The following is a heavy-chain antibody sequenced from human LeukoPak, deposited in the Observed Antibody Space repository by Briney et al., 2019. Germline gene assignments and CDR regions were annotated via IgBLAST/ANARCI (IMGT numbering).Heavy chain of an antibody. CDR3: ARLDGTTGYNWFDP. D-gene: IGHD4-17*01. Sequence: SETLSLTCTVSGGSISSSSYYWGWIRQPPGKGLEWIASIYYSGSTYYNPSLKSRVTISVDTSKNQFSLKLSSVTAADTAVYYCARLDGTTGYNWFDPWGQGTLVTVSS. CDR1: GGSISSSSYY. CDR2: IYYSGST. V-gene: IGHV4-39*01. J-gene: IGHJ5*02.